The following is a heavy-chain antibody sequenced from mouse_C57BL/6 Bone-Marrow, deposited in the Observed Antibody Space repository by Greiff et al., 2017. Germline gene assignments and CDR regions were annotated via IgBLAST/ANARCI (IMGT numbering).Heavy chain of an antibody. Sequence: EVQRVESGGDLVKPGGSLKLSCAASGFTFSSYGMSWVRQTPDKRLEWVATISSGGSYTYYPDSVKGRFTISRDNAKNTLYLQMSSLKSEDTAMYYCASGGYYGSSPFDYWGQGTTLTVSS. J-gene: IGHJ2*01. D-gene: IGHD1-1*01. CDR2: ISSGGSYT. V-gene: IGHV5-6*01. CDR1: GFTFSSYG. CDR3: ASGGYYGSSPFDY.